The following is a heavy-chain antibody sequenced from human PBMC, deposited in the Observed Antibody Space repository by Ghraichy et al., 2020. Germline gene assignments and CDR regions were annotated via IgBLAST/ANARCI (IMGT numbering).Heavy chain of an antibody. D-gene: IGHD2-2*01. Sequence: GGSLRLSCAASGFTFSSYSMNWVRQAPGKGLEWVSSISSSSSYIYYADSVKGRFTISRDNAKNSLYLQMNSLRAEDTAVYYCASQVDIVVVPAAPIIAGYYYYGMDVWGHGSTVTVAS. J-gene: IGHJ6*02. CDR2: ISSSSSYI. CDR3: ASQVDIVVVPAAPIIAGYYYYGMDV. V-gene: IGHV3-21*01. CDR1: GFTFSSYS.